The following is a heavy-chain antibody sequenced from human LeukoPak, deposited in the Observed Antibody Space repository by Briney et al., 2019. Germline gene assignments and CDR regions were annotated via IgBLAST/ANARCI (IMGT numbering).Heavy chain of an antibody. CDR2: INPNSGGT. D-gene: IGHD3-22*01. CDR3: AREGYYYDSSGSLDY. CDR1: GYTFTGYY. Sequence: ASVKVFCKASGYTFTGYYMHWVRQAPGQGLEWMGWINPNSGGTNYAQKFQGRVTMTRDTSISTAYMELSRLRSDDTAVYYCAREGYYYDSSGSLDYWGQGTLVTVSS. V-gene: IGHV1-2*02. J-gene: IGHJ4*02.